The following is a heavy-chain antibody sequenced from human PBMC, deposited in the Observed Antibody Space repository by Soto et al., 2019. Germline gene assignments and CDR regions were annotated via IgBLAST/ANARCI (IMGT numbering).Heavy chain of an antibody. CDR3: AREPNNGTYRWGFNP. CDR2: IYYSGST. J-gene: IGHJ5*02. D-gene: IGHD1-1*01. CDR1: GGSVSSDSYY. Sequence: PSETLSLTCTVSGGSVSSDSYYWSWIRQPPGKGLEWIGYIYYSGSTNYNPSLKSRVTISVDTSKNQFSLKLSSVTAADTAVYYCAREPNNGTYRWGFNPWGQGTLVTVSS. V-gene: IGHV4-61*01.